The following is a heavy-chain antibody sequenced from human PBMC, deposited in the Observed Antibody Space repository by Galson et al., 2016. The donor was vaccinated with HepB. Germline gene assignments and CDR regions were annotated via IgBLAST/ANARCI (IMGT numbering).Heavy chain of an antibody. D-gene: IGHD2-15*01. CDR2: IYYSGST. CDR1: GGSISGYF. CDR3: ARSGRDEDCNGVTCRLYYFNCLDV. Sequence: ETLSLTCTVSGGSISGYFWSWIRQPPGKGLEWIGYIYYSGSTNYNPSLKSRVIISVDTSKNQFSLTLRSVTAADSAIYYCARSGRDEDCNGVTCRLYYFNCLDVWGQGTTVTVSS. V-gene: IGHV4-59*01. J-gene: IGHJ6*02.